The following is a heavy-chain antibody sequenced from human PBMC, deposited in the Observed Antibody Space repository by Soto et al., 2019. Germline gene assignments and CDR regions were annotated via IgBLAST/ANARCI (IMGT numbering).Heavy chain of an antibody. Sequence: SVKVSCKASGGTFSSYAISWVRQAPGQGLEWMGGIIPIFGTANYAQKFQGRVTITADKSTSTAYMELSSLRSEDTAVYYCASGRNYGGDYYYYGMDVWGQGTTVTVSS. CDR2: IIPIFGTA. CDR1: GGTFSSYA. CDR3: ASGRNYGGDYYYYGMDV. J-gene: IGHJ6*02. D-gene: IGHD4-4*01. V-gene: IGHV1-69*06.